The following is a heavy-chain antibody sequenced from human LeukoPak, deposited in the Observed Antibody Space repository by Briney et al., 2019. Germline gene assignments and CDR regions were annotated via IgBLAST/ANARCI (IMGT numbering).Heavy chain of an antibody. CDR2: INPNSGGT. CDR3: ARDGYYYGSGSYGVNYYYYMDV. CDR1: GYTFTGYY. J-gene: IGHJ6*03. V-gene: IGHV1-2*02. Sequence: ASVKVSCKASGYTFTGYYMHWVRQAPGQGLEWVGWINPNSGGTNYAQKFQGRVTMTRDTSISTAYMELSRLRSDDTAVYYCARDGYYYGSGSYGVNYYYYMDVWGKGTTVTVSS. D-gene: IGHD3-10*01.